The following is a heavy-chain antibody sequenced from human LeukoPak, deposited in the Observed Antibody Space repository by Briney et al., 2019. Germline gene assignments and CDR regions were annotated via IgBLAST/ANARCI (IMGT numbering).Heavy chain of an antibody. CDR2: INHSGST. D-gene: IGHD3-22*01. Sequence: SETLSLTCAVYGGSFSGYYWSWIRQPPGKGLEWIGEINHSGSTYYNPSLKSRVTTSLDTSKNQFSLKLTSVTAADTAVYYCARDKGDRQYNWFDPWGQGTLVTVSS. CDR1: GGSFSGYY. V-gene: IGHV4-34*01. J-gene: IGHJ5*02. CDR3: ARDKGDRQYNWFDP.